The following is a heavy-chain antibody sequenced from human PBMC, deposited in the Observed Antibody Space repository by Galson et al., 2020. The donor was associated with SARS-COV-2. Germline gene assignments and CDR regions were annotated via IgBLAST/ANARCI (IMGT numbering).Heavy chain of an antibody. CDR3: ARGAVGATAYYYAMDV. CDR1: GGTFSSYA. D-gene: IGHD1-26*01. CDR2: IIPVFGTA. Sequence: SVKVSCKASGGTFSSYAISWVRQAPGQGLEWMGGIIPVFGTANYAQKFQGRVTISADESTRTAYMELSGLRSEDTAMYYCARGAVGATAYYYAMDVWGQGTTVTVSS. J-gene: IGHJ6*02. V-gene: IGHV1-69*13.